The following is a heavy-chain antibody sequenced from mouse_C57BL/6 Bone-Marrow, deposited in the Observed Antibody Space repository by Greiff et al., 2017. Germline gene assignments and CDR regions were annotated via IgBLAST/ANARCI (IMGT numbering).Heavy chain of an antibody. CDR3: ARSYYYGSRRVYFDY. J-gene: IGHJ2*01. V-gene: IGHV1-76*01. CDR2: IYPGSGNT. Sequence: VQLQQSGAELVRPGASVKLSCKASGYTFTDYYINWVKKRPGQGLEWIARIYPGSGNTYYNEKFKGKATLTAEKSSSTAYMQLSSLTSEDSAVYFCARSYYYGSRRVYFDYWGQGTTLTVSS. CDR1: GYTFTDYY. D-gene: IGHD1-1*01.